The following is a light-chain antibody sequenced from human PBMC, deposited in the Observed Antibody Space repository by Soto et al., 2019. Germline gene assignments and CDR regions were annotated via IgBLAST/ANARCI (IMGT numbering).Light chain of an antibody. J-gene: IGLJ1*01. CDR2: DNN. V-gene: IGLV1-51*01. Sequence: PGQKVTISCSGSSSNIGNNFVTWYQQLPGTAPKLLIYDNNKRPSGIPDRFSGSQSGTSATLGITGLQTGDEAVYYCGSWDSSLTYVFGTGTEVTVL. CDR1: SSNIGNNF. CDR3: GSWDSSLTYV.